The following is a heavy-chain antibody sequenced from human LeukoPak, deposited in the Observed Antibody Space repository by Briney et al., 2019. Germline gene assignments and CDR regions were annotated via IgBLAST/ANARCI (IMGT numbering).Heavy chain of an antibody. V-gene: IGHV4-34*01. Sequence: RTSETLSLTCAVYGGSFSGYYWSWIRQPPGKGLEWIGEINHSGSTNYNPSLKSRVTISVDTSKNQSSLKLSSVTAADTAVYYCARHLRYSYGPTPYYFDYWGQGTLVTVSS. J-gene: IGHJ4*02. CDR2: INHSGST. D-gene: IGHD5-18*01. CDR1: GGSFSGYY. CDR3: ARHLRYSYGPTPYYFDY.